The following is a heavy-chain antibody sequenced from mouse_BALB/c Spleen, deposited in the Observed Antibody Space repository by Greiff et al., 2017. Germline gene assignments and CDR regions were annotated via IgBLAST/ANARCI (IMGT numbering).Heavy chain of an antibody. J-gene: IGHJ1*01. V-gene: IGHV14-4*02. CDR1: GFNIKDYY. Sequence: VQLQQSGAELVRSGASVKLSCTASGFNIKDYYMHWVKQRPEQGLEWIGWIDPENGDTEYAPKFQGKATMTADTSSNTAYLQLSSLTSEDTAVYYCNGNWERYFDVWGAGTTVTVSS. CDR2: IDPENGDT. D-gene: IGHD4-1*01. CDR3: NGNWERYFDV.